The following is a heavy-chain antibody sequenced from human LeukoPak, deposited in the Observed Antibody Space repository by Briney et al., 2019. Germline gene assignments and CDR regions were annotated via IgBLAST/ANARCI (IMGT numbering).Heavy chain of an antibody. CDR1: GFTFSSHW. J-gene: IGHJ4*02. Sequence: GGSLRLSCAASGFTFSSHWMTWVRQAPGKGLEWVANIKEDGSKKNYVDSVKGRFTISRDNAKNSLYLQTNSLRAEDTAVYHCATPLDYYDSSGYHQGGDWGQGTLVTVSS. CDR2: IKEDGSKK. D-gene: IGHD3-22*01. V-gene: IGHV3-7*03. CDR3: ATPLDYYDSSGYHQGGD.